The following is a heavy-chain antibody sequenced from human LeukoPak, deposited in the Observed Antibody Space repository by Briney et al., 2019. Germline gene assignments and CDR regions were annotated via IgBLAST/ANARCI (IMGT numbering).Heavy chain of an antibody. V-gene: IGHV3-23*01. D-gene: IGHD4-23*01. J-gene: IGHJ4*02. CDR1: GFTFNNYA. CDR3: AKHPGPYGGNPFNS. CDR2: ISDSSAGT. Sequence: GGSLRLSCAASGFTFNNYALSWVRQAPGKGLEWVSTISDSSAGTYHAASVKGRFTISRDNSKNPVFLHMNSLRAEDTALYYCAKHPGPYGGNPFNSWGLGTLVTVSS.